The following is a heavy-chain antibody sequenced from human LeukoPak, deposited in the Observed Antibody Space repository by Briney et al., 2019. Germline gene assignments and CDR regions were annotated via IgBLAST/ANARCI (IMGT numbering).Heavy chain of an antibody. J-gene: IGHJ4*02. D-gene: IGHD2-21*02. Sequence: SETLSLTCTVSGGSVSSGSYYWSWIRQPPGKGLEWFGYIYYSGSTNYNPSLKSRVTISVDTSKNQFSLKLSSVTAADTAVYYCARDPPPYCGGDCPSYWGQGTLVTVSS. CDR3: ARDPPPYCGGDCPSY. V-gene: IGHV4-61*01. CDR2: IYYSGST. CDR1: GGSVSSGSYY.